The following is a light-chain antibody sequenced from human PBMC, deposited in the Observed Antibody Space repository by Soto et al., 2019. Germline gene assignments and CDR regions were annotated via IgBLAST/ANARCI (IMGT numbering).Light chain of an antibody. J-gene: IGKJ1*01. CDR1: QTIYSY. V-gene: IGKV1-39*01. CDR2: GAS. Sequence: DIQMTLSPSTLCVSVGDRVTITCRASQTIYSYLKWYQQKPGVAPRLLIYGASSLQSQVPSRFSGSGYGTGFTLTNSSLQPQDFATYYCQQSYCTQALGQGTKGDIK. CDR3: QQSYCTQA.